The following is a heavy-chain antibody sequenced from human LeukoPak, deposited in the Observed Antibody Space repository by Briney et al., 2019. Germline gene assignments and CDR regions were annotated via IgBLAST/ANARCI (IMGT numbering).Heavy chain of an antibody. Sequence: SETLSLTCAVYGGSFSGYYWSWIRQPPGKGPEWIGEINHSGSTNYNPSLKSRVTISVDTSKNQFSLKLSSVTAADTAVYYCATGITMVRGDAFDIWGQGTMVTVSS. V-gene: IGHV4-34*01. J-gene: IGHJ3*02. CDR1: GGSFSGYY. D-gene: IGHD3-10*01. CDR2: INHSGST. CDR3: ATGITMVRGDAFDI.